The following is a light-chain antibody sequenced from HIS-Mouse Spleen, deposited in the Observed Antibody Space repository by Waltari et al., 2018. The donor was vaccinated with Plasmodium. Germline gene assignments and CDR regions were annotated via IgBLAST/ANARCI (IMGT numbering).Light chain of an antibody. CDR1: ALPKQY. Sequence: SYDLTPPPSVSVSPGQTARITCSGDALPKQYAYWYQQKSGQAPVLVIYEDSKRPPGIPERFSGSSSGTMATLTISGAQVEDEADYYCYSTDSSGNHRVFGGGTKLTVL. CDR3: YSTDSSGNHRV. V-gene: IGLV3-10*01. J-gene: IGLJ3*02. CDR2: EDS.